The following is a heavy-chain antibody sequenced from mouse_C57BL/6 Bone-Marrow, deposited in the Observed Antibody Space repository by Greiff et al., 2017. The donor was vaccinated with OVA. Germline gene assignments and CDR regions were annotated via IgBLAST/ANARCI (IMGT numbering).Heavy chain of an antibody. J-gene: IGHJ2*01. CDR2: ISSGGSYT. V-gene: IGHV5-6*01. D-gene: IGHD1-1*01. Sequence: EVKVVESGGDLVKPGGSLKLSCAASGFTFSSYGMSWVRQTPDKRLEWVATISSGGSYTYYPDSVKGRFTISRDNAKNTLYLQMSSLKAEDTAMYYCASYYYGSSYVSYWGQGTTRTVSS. CDR3: ASYYYGSSYVSY. CDR1: GFTFSSYG.